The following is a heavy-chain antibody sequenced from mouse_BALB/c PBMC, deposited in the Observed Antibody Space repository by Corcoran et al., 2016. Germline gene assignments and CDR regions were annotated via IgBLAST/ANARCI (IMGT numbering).Heavy chain of an antibody. CDR2: INTYTGEP. CDR1: GYTFTNYG. V-gene: IGHV9-3-1*01. CDR3: ATFYVYDSNWSFDV. D-gene: IGHD2-9*01. J-gene: IGHJ1*01. Sequence: QIQLVQSGPELKKPGETVKISCKASGYTFTNYGMNWVKQAPGKGLKWMGWINTYTGEPTYADDFKGRFAFSLETSASTAYLQINNLKNEDTATYFCATFYVYDSNWSFDVWGAGTTVTVSS.